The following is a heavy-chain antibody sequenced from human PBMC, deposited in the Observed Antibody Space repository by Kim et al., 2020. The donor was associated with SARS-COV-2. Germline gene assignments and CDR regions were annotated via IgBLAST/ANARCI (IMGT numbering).Heavy chain of an antibody. Sequence: TNSNPALKSRVAISVDTSKNQISLKLSAMTAADTAVYYGARDWISGGMDVWGQGTTVTVSS. D-gene: IGHD3-10*01. J-gene: IGHJ6*02. V-gene: IGHV4-4*08. CDR3: ARDWISGGMDV. CDR2: T.